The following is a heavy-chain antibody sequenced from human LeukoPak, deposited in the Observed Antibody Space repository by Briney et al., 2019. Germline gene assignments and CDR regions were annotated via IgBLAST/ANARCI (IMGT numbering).Heavy chain of an antibody. D-gene: IGHD3-10*01. J-gene: IGHJ4*02. Sequence: PGGSLRLSCAASGFTFRNYVIHWVRQAPGKGLEWVAVTSSDLNVELYADSVKGRFTISRDNSRSTLYLQMNSLRPEDTAIYYCAREGYYGSGSPPSLCFDYWGQGTLVTVSS. CDR2: TSSDLNVE. V-gene: IGHV3-30-3*01. CDR3: AREGYYGSGSPPSLCFDY. CDR1: GFTFRNYV.